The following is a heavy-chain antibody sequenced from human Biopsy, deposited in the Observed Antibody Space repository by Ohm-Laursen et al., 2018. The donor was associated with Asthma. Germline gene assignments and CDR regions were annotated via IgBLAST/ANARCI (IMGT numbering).Heavy chain of an antibody. Sequence: SLRLSCAAPGFTFDDYGMNWVRQGPGKGLEWVAGTSWNSVSIAYADSVRGRFTISRDNAKTSLYLQMNSLRDGDTAVYFCAKNSRRGSHDPFDIWGQGTMVTVSS. J-gene: IGHJ3*02. V-gene: IGHV3-9*01. D-gene: IGHD1-26*01. CDR1: GFTFDDYG. CDR2: TSWNSVSI. CDR3: AKNSRRGSHDPFDI.